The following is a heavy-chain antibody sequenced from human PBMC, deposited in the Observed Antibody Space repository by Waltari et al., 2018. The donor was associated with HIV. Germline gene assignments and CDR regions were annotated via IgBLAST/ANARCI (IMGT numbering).Heavy chain of an antibody. CDR3: ARDGGIQSLAWDY. D-gene: IGHD5-18*01. CDR1: GFTVSSNY. J-gene: IGHJ4*02. V-gene: IGHV3-53*01. CDR2: RYSGGST. Sequence: EVQLVESGGGLIQPGGSLRLSCAASGFTVSSNYMSWVRQAPGKGREGVSVRYSGGSTYYADSGKGRLTISRDNSKNTRYLQMNSLRAEDTAVYYCARDGGIQSLAWDYWGQGTLVTVAS.